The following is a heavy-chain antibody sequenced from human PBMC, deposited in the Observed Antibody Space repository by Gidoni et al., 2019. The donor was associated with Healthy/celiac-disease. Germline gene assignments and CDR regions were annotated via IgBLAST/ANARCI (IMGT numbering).Heavy chain of an antibody. D-gene: IGHD1-26*01. CDR2: ISYDGSNK. V-gene: IGHV3-30-3*01. Sequence: QVQLVESGGGVVQPGRSLRLSCAASGFTFSSYAMHWVRQAPGKGLEWVAVISYDGSNKYYADSVKGRFTISRDNSKNTLYLQMNSLRAEDTAVYYCATERKPLGATPGYYFDYWGQGTLVTVSS. CDR3: ATERKPLGATPGYYFDY. CDR1: GFTFSSYA. J-gene: IGHJ4*02.